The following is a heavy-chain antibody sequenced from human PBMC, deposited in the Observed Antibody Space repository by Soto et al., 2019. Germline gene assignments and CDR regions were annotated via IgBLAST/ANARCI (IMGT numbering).Heavy chain of an antibody. CDR2: ISAYNGNT. Sequence: ASVKVSCKASGYTFTSYGTSWVRQAPGQGLEWMGWISAYNGNTNYAQKLQGRVTMTTDTSTSTAYMELRSLRSDDTAVYYCARDRPYSSGWYEDYWGQGTLVTVSS. CDR3: ARDRPYSSGWYEDY. J-gene: IGHJ4*02. CDR1: GYTFTSYG. V-gene: IGHV1-18*01. D-gene: IGHD6-19*01.